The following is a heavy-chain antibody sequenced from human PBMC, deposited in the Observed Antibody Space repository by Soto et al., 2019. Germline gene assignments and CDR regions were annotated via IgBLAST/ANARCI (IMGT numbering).Heavy chain of an antibody. J-gene: IGHJ4*02. Sequence: GGALRLSCAASGFTFDDYAMQWVRQAPGKGLEWVSGISWNSGSIGYADSVKGRFTISRDNAKNSLYLQMNSLRAEDTALYYCAKVSRRSGYDPYYFDYWGQGTLVTVSS. CDR1: GFTFDDYA. D-gene: IGHD5-12*01. CDR2: ISWNSGSI. CDR3: AKVSRRSGYDPYYFDY. V-gene: IGHV3-9*01.